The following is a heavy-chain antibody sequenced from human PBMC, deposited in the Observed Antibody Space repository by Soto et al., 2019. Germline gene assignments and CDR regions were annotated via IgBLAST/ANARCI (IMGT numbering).Heavy chain of an antibody. J-gene: IGHJ5*02. CDR1: GVSISRSNYF. CDR3: SRRAPEGFDP. Sequence: PSLTCTVSGVSISRSNYFWAWIRQLPGQGLEWIASIADRASTYTNPSLNNRVVISVDASKNHFSLKLLSVTAADTALYSCSRRAPEGFDPWGKGTRGTVAS. V-gene: IGHV4-39*02. CDR2: IADRAST.